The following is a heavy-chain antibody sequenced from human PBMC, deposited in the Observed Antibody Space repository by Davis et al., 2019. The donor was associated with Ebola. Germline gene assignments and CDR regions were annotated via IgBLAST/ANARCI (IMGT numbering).Heavy chain of an antibody. J-gene: IGHJ4*02. CDR2: ISYDGSIK. V-gene: IGHV3-30*12. CDR3: ARDGELLFDY. D-gene: IGHD4-17*01. Sequence: SLKISCAASEFTFSSYGMHWVRQAPGKGLKWVAVISYDGSIKYYADSVKGRFTISRDNSKNTLYLQMNSLRAEDTAVYYCARDGELLFDYWGQGTLVTVSS. CDR1: EFTFSSYG.